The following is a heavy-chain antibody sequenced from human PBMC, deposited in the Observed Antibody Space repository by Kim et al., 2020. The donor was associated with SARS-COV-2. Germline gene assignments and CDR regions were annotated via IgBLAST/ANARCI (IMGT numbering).Heavy chain of an antibody. J-gene: IGHJ4*01. V-gene: IGHV4-59*01. Sequence: SETLSLTCSVSGASISNYYWSWIRQSPGKGLEWIGYILNSGTTNYNPSLTGRVSMSVDTSKNQISLTLTSVSAADTAVYYCTRDRCLDFWGHGSLVTFS. CDR2: ILNSGTT. D-gene: IGHD2-8*01. CDR3: TRDRCLDF. CDR1: GASISNYY.